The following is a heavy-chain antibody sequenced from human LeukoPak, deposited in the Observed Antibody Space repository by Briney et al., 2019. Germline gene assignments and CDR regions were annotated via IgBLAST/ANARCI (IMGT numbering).Heavy chain of an antibody. CDR2: IYYSGST. V-gene: IGHV4-59*01. CDR1: GGSISSYY. D-gene: IGHD3-22*01. J-gene: IGHJ3*02. Sequence: SETLSLTCTVSGGSISSYYWSWIRQPPGKGLEWIGYIYYSGSTNYNPPLKSRVTISVDTSKNQFSLKLSSVTAADTAVYYCARGYYNDSMGNAFDIWGQGTMVTVSS. CDR3: ARGYYNDSMGNAFDI.